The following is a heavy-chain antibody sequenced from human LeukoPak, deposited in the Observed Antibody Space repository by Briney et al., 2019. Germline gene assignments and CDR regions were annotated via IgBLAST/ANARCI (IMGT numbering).Heavy chain of an antibody. J-gene: IGHJ4*02. CDR1: GFTFSSYW. Sequence: PGGSLRLSCAASGFTFSSYWMHWVRQAPGKGLEWVSYISSSGSTIYYADSVRGRFTISRDNAKNSLYLQMNSLRAEDTAVYYCARAFGGVIVHYFDYWGQGTLVTVSS. CDR3: ARAFGGVIVHYFDY. CDR2: ISSSGSTI. D-gene: IGHD3-16*02. V-gene: IGHV3-48*04.